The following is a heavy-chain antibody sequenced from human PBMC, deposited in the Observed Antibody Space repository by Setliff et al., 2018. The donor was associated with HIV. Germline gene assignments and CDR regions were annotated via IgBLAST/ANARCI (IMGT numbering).Heavy chain of an antibody. D-gene: IGHD3-22*01. CDR1: GYTFTYYD. CDR3: AKCSEMLGTPATSSGYYCGWFDP. J-gene: IGHJ5*02. V-gene: IGHV1-8*02. Sequence: ASVKVSCKASGYTFTYYDINWVRQASGQGLEWMGFMNPNNGYTGYGHRFQGRVIMTRDISTNIAYMELSSLTSGDTAVYYCAKCSEMLGTPATSSGYYCGWFDPWGQGTLVTVSS. CDR2: MNPNNGYT.